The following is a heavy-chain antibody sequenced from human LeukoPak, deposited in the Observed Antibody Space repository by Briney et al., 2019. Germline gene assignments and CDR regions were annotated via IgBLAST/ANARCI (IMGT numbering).Heavy chain of an antibody. J-gene: IGHJ4*02. CDR2: IYSSGDT. CDR3: VGDGNYVDY. CDR1: GGSLTSGGYY. V-gene: IGHV4-31*03. Sequence: SETLSLTCTVSGGSLTSGGYYWSWIRQHPGKGLEWIGYIYSSGDTNYNPSLKSRITILLDTSKNQFSLTLSSVTAADTAVYYCVGDGNYVDYWGQGTLVTVSS.